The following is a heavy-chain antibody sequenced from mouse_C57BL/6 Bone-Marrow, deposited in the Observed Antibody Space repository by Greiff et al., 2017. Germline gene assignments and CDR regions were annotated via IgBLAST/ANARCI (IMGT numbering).Heavy chain of an antibody. Sequence: VQLQQPGAELVKPGASVKMSCKASGYTFTSYWITWVKQRPGQGLEWIGDIYPGSGSTNYNEKFKSKATLTVDTSSSTAYMQLSSLTSEDSAVYYCARSGYYGYDGAYWCQGTLVTVSA. D-gene: IGHD2-2*01. CDR1: GYTFTSYW. V-gene: IGHV1-55*01. CDR2: IYPGSGST. CDR3: ARSGYYGYDGAY. J-gene: IGHJ3*01.